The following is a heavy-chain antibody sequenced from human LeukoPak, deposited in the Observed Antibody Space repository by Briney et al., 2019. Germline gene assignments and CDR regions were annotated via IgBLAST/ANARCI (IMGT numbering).Heavy chain of an antibody. V-gene: IGHV4-59*12. CDR2: IYYSGTT. CDR1: GASMSSYY. CDR3: ARGGSRKDIVVVPAAIPHWFDP. J-gene: IGHJ5*02. Sequence: SETLSLTCIVSGASMSSYYWSWIRQPPGKGLEWIAYIYYSGTTNYNPSLMSRVTISVDTSKNQFSLKRSSVTAADTAVYYCARGGSRKDIVVVPAAIPHWFDPWGQGTLVTVSS. D-gene: IGHD2-2*02.